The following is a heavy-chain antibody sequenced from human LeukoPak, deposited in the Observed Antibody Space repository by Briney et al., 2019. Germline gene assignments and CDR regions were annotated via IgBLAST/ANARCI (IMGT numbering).Heavy chain of an antibody. D-gene: IGHD5-12*01. V-gene: IGHV3-30*02. CDR2: IGYDGNNK. CDR3: AKGLGSGYDHFDY. J-gene: IGHJ4*02. CDR1: GFTFSSYG. Sequence: GGSLRLSCAASGFTFSSYGMHWVRQAPGKGLEWVAFIGYDGNNKYYPDSVKGRFTISRDISKNTLYLQMNSLRAEDTAVYYCAKGLGSGYDHFDYWGQGTLVTVSS.